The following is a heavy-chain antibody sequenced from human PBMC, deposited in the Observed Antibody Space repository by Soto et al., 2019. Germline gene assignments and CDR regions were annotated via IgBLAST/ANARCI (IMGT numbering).Heavy chain of an antibody. CDR2: IIPIFGTA. J-gene: IGHJ4*02. V-gene: IGHV1-69*13. CDR3: ARSEWFGELFNYFDY. D-gene: IGHD3-10*01. CDR1: GGTFSSYA. Sequence: SVKVSCKAAGGTFSSYAISWVRQAPGQGLEWMGGIIPIFGTANYAQKFQGRVTITADESTGTAYMELSSLRSEDTAVYYCARSEWFGELFNYFDYWGPGTLVTVYS.